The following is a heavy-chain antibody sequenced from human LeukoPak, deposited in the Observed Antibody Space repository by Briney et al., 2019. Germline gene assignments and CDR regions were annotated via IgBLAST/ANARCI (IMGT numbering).Heavy chain of an antibody. CDR1: GGSISSSSYY. J-gene: IGHJ5*02. CDR2: IYYSGST. Sequence: PSETLSLTCTVSGGSISSSSYYWGSLRQPPGKGLEWNGSIYYSGSTYYNPSLKSRVTIPVDTSKNQFSLKLSSVTAADTAVYYCARAYSSSWYFNWFDPWGQGTLVTVSS. V-gene: IGHV4-39*01. D-gene: IGHD6-13*01. CDR3: ARAYSSSWYFNWFDP.